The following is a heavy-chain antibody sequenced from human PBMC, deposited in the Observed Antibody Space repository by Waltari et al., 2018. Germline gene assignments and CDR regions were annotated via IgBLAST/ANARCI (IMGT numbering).Heavy chain of an antibody. V-gene: IGHV3-30-3*01. CDR3: AGDINSGYYYFEY. Sequence: QVHLVESGGGVVQPGRSLRLSCAASGFTFGSYTMHWVRQAPGNGLEWVALISYDGGNEYYADYVRGRFTISRDNSKNTLYLQMNSLRPEDTAVYSCAGDINSGYYYFEYWGQGTPVTVSS. D-gene: IGHD3-22*01. CDR2: ISYDGGNE. J-gene: IGHJ4*02. CDR1: GFTFGSYT.